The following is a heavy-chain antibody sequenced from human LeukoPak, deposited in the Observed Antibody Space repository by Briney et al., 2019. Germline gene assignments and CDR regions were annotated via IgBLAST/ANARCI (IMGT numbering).Heavy chain of an antibody. D-gene: IGHD3-3*01. CDR2: LNWNGGST. Sequence: GGSLRLSCAASGFKFNDYGMSWVRQAPGKGLEWVSGLNWNGGSTAYADSVKGRFTISRDNAKNSLYLQMNSLRAEDTALYYCARDYYNFWSGLNDPFDIWGQGTMVTVSS. J-gene: IGHJ3*02. V-gene: IGHV3-20*04. CDR3: ARDYYNFWSGLNDPFDI. CDR1: GFKFNDYG.